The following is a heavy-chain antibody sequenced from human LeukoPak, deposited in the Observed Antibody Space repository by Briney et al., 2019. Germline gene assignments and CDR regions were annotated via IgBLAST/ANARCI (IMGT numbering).Heavy chain of an antibody. V-gene: IGHV4-31*11. D-gene: IGHD3-22*01. CDR3: ARDSSGYPYYFDY. CDR1: GGSFSGYY. J-gene: IGHJ4*02. Sequence: PSETLSLTCAVYGGSFSGYYWSWIRQHPGKGLEWIGYIYYSGSTYYNPSLKSRVTISVDTSKNQFSLKLSSVTAADTAVYYCARDSSGYPYYFDYWGQGTLVTVSS. CDR2: IYYSGST.